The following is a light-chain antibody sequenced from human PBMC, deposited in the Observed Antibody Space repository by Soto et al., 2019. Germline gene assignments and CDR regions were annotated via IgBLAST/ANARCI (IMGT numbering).Light chain of an antibody. CDR2: GAS. J-gene: IGKJ4*01. CDR1: QSVSSSY. CDR3: QQYGSSPLT. Sequence: TQSPSTLSASVGDRVTITCRAGQSVSSSYLAWYQQKPGQAPRLLIYGASSRATGIPDRFSGSGSGTDFTLTISRLEPEDFAVYYCQQYGSSPLTFGGGTKVEIK. V-gene: IGKV3-20*01.